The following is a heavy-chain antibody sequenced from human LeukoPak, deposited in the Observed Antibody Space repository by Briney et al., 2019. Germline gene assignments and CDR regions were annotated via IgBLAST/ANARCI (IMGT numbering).Heavy chain of an antibody. J-gene: IGHJ4*02. CDR1: GGTFSSYA. Sequence: ASVKVSCKASGGTFSSYAINWVRQAPGQGLEWMGWISAYNGNTNYAQKLQGRVTMTTDTSTSTAYMELRGLRSDDTAVYYCARREQWLVGDDYWGQGTLVTVSS. D-gene: IGHD6-19*01. CDR2: ISAYNGNT. CDR3: ARREQWLVGDDY. V-gene: IGHV1-18*01.